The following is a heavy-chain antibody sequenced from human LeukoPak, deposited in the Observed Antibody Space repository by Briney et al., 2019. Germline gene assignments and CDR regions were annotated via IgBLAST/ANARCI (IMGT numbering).Heavy chain of an antibody. V-gene: IGHV1-8*02. D-gene: IGHD3-22*01. J-gene: IGHJ4*02. CDR3: ARAGAYYYDSSGYNSPQV. Sequence: ASVKVSCKASGYIFSDYYLHWVRQAPGQGLEWMGWMNPNSGNTGYAQKFQGRVTMTRNTSISTAYMELSSLRSEDTAVYYCARAGAYYYDSSGYNSPQVWGQGTLVTVSS. CDR1: GYIFSDYY. CDR2: MNPNSGNT.